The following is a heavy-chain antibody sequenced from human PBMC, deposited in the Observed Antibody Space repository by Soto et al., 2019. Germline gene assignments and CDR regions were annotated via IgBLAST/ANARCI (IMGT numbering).Heavy chain of an antibody. Sequence: SETLSLTCAVSGGSISSGGYSWSWIRQPPGKGLEWIGYIYHSGSTYYNPSLKSRVTISVDRSKNQFPLKLSSVTAADTAVYYCARGVGTHYDWWSGPYYYDGMDVWGQGTTLTVSS. CDR2: IYHSGST. CDR1: GGSISSGGYS. CDR3: ARGVGTHYDWWSGPYYYDGMDV. J-gene: IGHJ6*02. V-gene: IGHV4-30-2*01. D-gene: IGHD3-3*01.